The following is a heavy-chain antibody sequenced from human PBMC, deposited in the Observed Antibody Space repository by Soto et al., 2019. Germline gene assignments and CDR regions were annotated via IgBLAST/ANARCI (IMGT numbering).Heavy chain of an antibody. CDR3: ATEIGSTYGYFDH. J-gene: IGHJ4*02. Sequence: SETLSLTCTVSGGCVASDEDYWTWIRQSPGKGLEWIGYISNSGSTGYNPSLKTRLSMSVDRSKNQFTLRLTSVTAAATAVYFCATEIGSTYGYFDHWGQGTQVTVSS. CDR2: ISNSGST. V-gene: IGHV4-30-4*01. CDR1: GGCVASDEDY. D-gene: IGHD3-10*01.